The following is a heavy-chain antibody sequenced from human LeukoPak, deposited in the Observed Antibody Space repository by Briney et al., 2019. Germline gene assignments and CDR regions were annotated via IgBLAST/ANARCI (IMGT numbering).Heavy chain of an antibody. D-gene: IGHD1-1*01. CDR2: IKEDGSEK. J-gene: IGHJ4*02. CDR3: ARDPHPTYNLPHY. CDR1: GFTFSSQW. Sequence: GGSLIFCCVASGFTFSSQWMSWVRQAPGKGLEWVASIKEDGSEKYYVDSVKGRFTISRDSADNSLYLQMNSLRAEDTAVYYCARDPHPTYNLPHYWGQGGLVTVSS. V-gene: IGHV3-7*04.